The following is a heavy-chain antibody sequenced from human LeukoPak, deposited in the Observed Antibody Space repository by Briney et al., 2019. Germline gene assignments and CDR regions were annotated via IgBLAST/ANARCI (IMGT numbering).Heavy chain of an antibody. CDR3: AKSVIPTAYQGTYYLDV. J-gene: IGHJ6*03. V-gene: IGHV3-30*02. Sequence: PGGSLRLSCEASGFTFSNYGMHWVRQAPGKGLEWAPFIRHDGSRIYYAHSVKGRFTISRDSSKNTLYLQLNRLRHEDTAVYYFAKSVIPTAYQGTYYLDVWGKGTTVIVSS. D-gene: IGHD2-2*01. CDR1: GFTFSNYG. CDR2: IRHDGSRI.